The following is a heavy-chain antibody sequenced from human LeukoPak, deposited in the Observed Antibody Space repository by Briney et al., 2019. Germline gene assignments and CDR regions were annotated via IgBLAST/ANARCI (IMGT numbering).Heavy chain of an antibody. D-gene: IGHD3-3*01. J-gene: IGHJ4*02. Sequence: PGGSLRLSCAAYGFTFSSYSMNWVRQAPGKGREWVSSISSSSSYIYYADSVNGRFTISRDNAKNSLYLQMNSLRAEDTAVYYCARDDLVFGVVTPFDYWGQGTLVTVSS. CDR3: ARDDLVFGVVTPFDY. V-gene: IGHV3-21*01. CDR1: GFTFSSYS. CDR2: ISSSSSYI.